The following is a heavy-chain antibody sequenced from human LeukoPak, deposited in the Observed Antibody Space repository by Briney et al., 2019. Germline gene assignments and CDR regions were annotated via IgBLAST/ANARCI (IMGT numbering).Heavy chain of an antibody. Sequence: GASVKVSCKASGYTFTGYYMHRVRQAPGQGLEWMGRINPNSGGSNYAQKFQGRVTMTRDTSISTAYMELSRLRSDDTAVYYCAREKVRQSGMDVWGQGTTVTVSS. D-gene: IGHD2-2*01. J-gene: IGHJ6*02. CDR3: AREKVRQSGMDV. V-gene: IGHV1-2*06. CDR2: INPNSGGS. CDR1: GYTFTGYY.